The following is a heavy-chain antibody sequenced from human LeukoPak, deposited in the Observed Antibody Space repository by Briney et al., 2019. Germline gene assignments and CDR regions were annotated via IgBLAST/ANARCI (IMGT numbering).Heavy chain of an antibody. V-gene: IGHV3-30*04. CDR1: GFTFSSYA. CDR3: AREPDYGDYYYGMDV. Sequence: GRSLRLSCAASGFTFSSYAMHWVRQAPGKGPEWVAVISYDGSNKYYADSVKGRFTISRDNSKNTLYLQMNSLRAEDTAVYYCAREPDYGDYYYGMDVWGEGTTVTVSS. J-gene: IGHJ6*04. D-gene: IGHD4-17*01. CDR2: ISYDGSNK.